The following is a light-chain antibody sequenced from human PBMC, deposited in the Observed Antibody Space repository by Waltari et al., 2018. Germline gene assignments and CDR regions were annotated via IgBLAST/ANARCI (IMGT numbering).Light chain of an antibody. V-gene: IGKV3-15*01. CDR1: QSVSRN. J-gene: IGKJ1*01. CDR2: GAS. Sequence: EIVMTHSPATLSMSPGERATRSCRASQSVSRNFAWFQKKPGQAPRLLIYGASTRATGIPARFSGSGSGTEFTLTISSMQSEDFAVYYCQQYNNWPPWTFGQGTKVEIK. CDR3: QQYNNWPPWT.